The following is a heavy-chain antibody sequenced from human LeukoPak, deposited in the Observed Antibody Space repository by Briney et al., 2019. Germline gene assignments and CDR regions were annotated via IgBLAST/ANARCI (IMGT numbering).Heavy chain of an antibody. CDR2: ISGSGGST. J-gene: IGHJ6*02. Sequence: GGSLRLSCAASGFTFSSYAMSWVRQAPGKGLEWVSAISGSGGSTYYADSVKGRFTTSRDNSKNTLYLQMNSLRAEDTAVYYCAKDAADDYYYGMDVWGQGTTVTVPS. V-gene: IGHV3-23*01. CDR3: AKDAADDYYYGMDV. CDR1: GFTFSSYA.